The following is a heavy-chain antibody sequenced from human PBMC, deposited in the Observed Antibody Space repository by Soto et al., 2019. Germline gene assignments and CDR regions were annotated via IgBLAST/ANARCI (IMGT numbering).Heavy chain of an antibody. CDR1: GFSFSNHG. V-gene: IGHV3-30*18. CDR2: ISYDGNVK. CDR3: AKDLKVSGGFHGSLNYFYGMDV. Sequence: GGSLRLSCAASGFSFSNHGMQWVRQAPGKGLEWVAVISYDGNVKYYTDSVKGRFTISRDNSQSTLFLQMDSLRPEDAAVYYCAKDLKVSGGFHGSLNYFYGMDVWGQGTTVTVSS. D-gene: IGHD3-10*01. J-gene: IGHJ6*02.